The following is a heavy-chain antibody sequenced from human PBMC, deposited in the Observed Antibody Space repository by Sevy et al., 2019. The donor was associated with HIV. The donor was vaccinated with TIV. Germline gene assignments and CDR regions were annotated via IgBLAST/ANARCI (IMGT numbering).Heavy chain of an antibody. V-gene: IGHV3-7*01. CDR2: IKQDGSGK. CDR1: GFTFSTYW. D-gene: IGHD6-6*01. CDR3: ATDLFSSSSADVFDI. Sequence: GGSLRLSCVASGFTFSTYWMNWVHQAPGKGLEWVANIKQDGSGKNYVDSVKGRFTISRDNARNSLFLELNSLKVEDTAVYYCATDLFSSSSADVFDIWGQGTMVTVSS. J-gene: IGHJ3*02.